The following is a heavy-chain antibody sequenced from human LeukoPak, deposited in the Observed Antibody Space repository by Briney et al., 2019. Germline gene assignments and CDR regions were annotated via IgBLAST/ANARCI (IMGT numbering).Heavy chain of an antibody. V-gene: IGHV3-30*02. Sequence: GGSLRLSCAASGFTFSSYGMHWVRQAPGKGLEWVAFIRYDGSNKYYADSVKGRFTISRDNSKNTLYLQMNSLRAKDTAVYYCAKDQGDYYDSSGYYYGFDYWGQGTLVTVSS. CDR2: IRYDGSNK. CDR1: GFTFSSYG. CDR3: AKDQGDYYDSSGYYYGFDY. D-gene: IGHD3-22*01. J-gene: IGHJ4*02.